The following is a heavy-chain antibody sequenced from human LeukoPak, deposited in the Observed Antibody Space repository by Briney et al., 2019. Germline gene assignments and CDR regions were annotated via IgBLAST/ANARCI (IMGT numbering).Heavy chain of an antibody. D-gene: IGHD3-10*01. CDR3: AKSVGIIRRSAVDI. CDR1: GFTFSTYA. V-gene: IGHV3-23*01. Sequence: GGSLRLSCSSSGFTFSTYAMSWVRQAPGKGLEWVSGLSGSAATTYYADSAKGRFTISRDNSKNALYLQMNSLRGDDTAIYYCAKSVGIIRRSAVDIWGEATMVTVSS. J-gene: IGHJ3*02. CDR2: LSGSAATT.